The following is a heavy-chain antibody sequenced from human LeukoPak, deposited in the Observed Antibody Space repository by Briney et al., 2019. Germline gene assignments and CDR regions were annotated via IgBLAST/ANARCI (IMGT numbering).Heavy chain of an antibody. Sequence: ASVKVSCKASGYTFTGYYMHWVRQAPGQGLEWMGWINPNSGGTNYAQKLQGRVTMTTDTSTSTAYMELRSLRSDDTAVYYCARDYSQVRGSYFGYWGQGTLVTVSS. D-gene: IGHD3-10*01. V-gene: IGHV1-2*02. CDR2: INPNSGGT. J-gene: IGHJ4*02. CDR1: GYTFTGYY. CDR3: ARDYSQVRGSYFGY.